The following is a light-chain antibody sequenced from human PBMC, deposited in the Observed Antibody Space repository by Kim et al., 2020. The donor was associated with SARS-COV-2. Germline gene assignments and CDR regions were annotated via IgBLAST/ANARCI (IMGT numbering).Light chain of an antibody. Sequence: YASVGDRVTITCRASQTISIYLNWHQQKPGRAPKVLIYGASSLQGGVPSRFSGSGSGTDFTLTISSLQPEDVATYYCQQSQNTPYTFGQGTKLEI. J-gene: IGKJ2*01. CDR2: GAS. V-gene: IGKV1-39*01. CDR1: QTISIY. CDR3: QQSQNTPYT.